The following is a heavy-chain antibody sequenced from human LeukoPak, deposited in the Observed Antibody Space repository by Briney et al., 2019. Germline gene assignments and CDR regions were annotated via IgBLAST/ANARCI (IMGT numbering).Heavy chain of an antibody. Sequence: PGGSLRLSCAASGFTFSSYGMHWVRQAPGKGLDWVAFISYDGSDKYNADSVKGRFTISRDNSKNTLYLQMNSLRAEDTAVYYCAKDIGGGFDYWGQGTLVTVSS. CDR2: ISYDGSDK. CDR1: GFTFSSYG. CDR3: AKDIGGGFDY. V-gene: IGHV3-30*18. J-gene: IGHJ4*02. D-gene: IGHD2-15*01.